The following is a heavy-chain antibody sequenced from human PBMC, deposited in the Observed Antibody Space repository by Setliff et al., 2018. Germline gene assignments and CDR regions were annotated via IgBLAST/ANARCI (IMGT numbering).Heavy chain of an antibody. V-gene: IGHV4-59*11. CDR1: GGSISSHY. CDR2: IYYSGNT. J-gene: IGHJ4*02. D-gene: IGHD3-3*01. CDR3: ARRATYYNFWSGYYDY. Sequence: SETLSLTCTVSGGSISSHYWSWIRQPPGKGLEWIGSIYYSGNTYYNPSLKSRVTISIDKSRNQFSLNLNSVTAADTAVYYCARRATYYNFWSGYYDYWGQGTLVTVSS.